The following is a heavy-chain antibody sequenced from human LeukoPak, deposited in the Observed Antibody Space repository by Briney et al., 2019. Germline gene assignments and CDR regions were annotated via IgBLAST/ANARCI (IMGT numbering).Heavy chain of an antibody. D-gene: IGHD4-17*01. V-gene: IGHV1-3*01. CDR2: INAGNGNT. CDR3: ARATVTTTLFNY. CDR1: GYTFTSYY. J-gene: IGHJ4*02. Sequence: ASVKVSCKASGYTFTSYYMHWVRQAPGQRLEWMGWINAGNGNTKYSQKFQGRVTITKDTSASTAYMELSSLRSEDTAVYYCARATVTTTLFNYWGQGTLVTVSS.